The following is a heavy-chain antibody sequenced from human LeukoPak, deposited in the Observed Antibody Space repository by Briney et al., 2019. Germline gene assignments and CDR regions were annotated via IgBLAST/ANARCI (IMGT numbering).Heavy chain of an antibody. J-gene: IGHJ6*03. CDR3: ARLAAGPGVDYYYYYYMDV. CDR1: GGSISSYY. CDR2: IYYSGST. V-gene: IGHV4-59*12. Sequence: SETLSLTCTVSGGSISSYYWSWIRQPPGKGLEWIGYIYYSGSTNYNPSLKSRVTISVDTSKNQFSLKLSSVTAADTAVYYCARLAAGPGVDYYYYYYMDVWGKGTTVTVSS. D-gene: IGHD6-13*01.